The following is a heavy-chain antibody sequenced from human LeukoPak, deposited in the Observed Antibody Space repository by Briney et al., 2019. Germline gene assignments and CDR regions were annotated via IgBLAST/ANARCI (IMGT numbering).Heavy chain of an antibody. CDR2: IYYSGST. D-gene: IGHD3-22*01. CDR1: GGSISSSSYY. V-gene: IGHV4-39*01. J-gene: IGHJ4*02. CDR3: ARLPFSVGYFDY. Sequence: PSETLSLTCTVSGGSISSSSYYWGWIRQPPGKGLEWIGSIYYSGSTYYNPSLKSRVTISVDTSKNQFSLKLSSVTAADTAVYYCARLPFSVGYFDYWGQGTLVTVSS.